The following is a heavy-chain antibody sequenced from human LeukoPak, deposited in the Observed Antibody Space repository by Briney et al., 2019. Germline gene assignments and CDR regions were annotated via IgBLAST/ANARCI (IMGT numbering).Heavy chain of an antibody. D-gene: IGHD5-12*01. Sequence: GGSLRLSCAASGFTFSSYEMNWVRRAPGKGLEWVSYISSSGSTIYYADSVKGRFAISRDNSKNTLYLQMNSLRAEDTAVYYCVRDGSGYAMWDWGQGTLVTVSS. V-gene: IGHV3-48*03. CDR1: GFTFSSYE. J-gene: IGHJ4*02. CDR2: ISSSGSTI. CDR3: VRDGSGYAMWD.